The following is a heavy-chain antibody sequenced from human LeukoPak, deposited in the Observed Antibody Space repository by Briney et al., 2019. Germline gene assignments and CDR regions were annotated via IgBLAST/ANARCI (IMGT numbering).Heavy chain of an antibody. J-gene: IGHJ5*02. Sequence: GASVKVSCKASGYTFTGYYMHWVRQAPGQGLEWMGWINPNSGGTNYAQKFQGRVTMTRDTSISTAYMELSRLRSDDTAVYYCARGFEVVPAAIPVGDWFDPWGQGTLVTVSS. CDR3: ARGFEVVPAAIPVGDWFDP. D-gene: IGHD2-2*02. CDR2: INPNSGGT. CDR1: GYTFTGYY. V-gene: IGHV1-2*02.